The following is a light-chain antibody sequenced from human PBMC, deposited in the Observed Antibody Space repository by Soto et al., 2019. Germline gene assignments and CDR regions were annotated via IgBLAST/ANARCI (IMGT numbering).Light chain of an antibody. CDR3: CSHAGSFTLV. V-gene: IGLV2-11*01. Sequence: QSALTQPRSVSGSPGQSVTISCTGTSSDVGGYNYVSWYQKYPGKAPRLMIYDVSKRPSGVPDRFSGSKSGNTASLTISGLQAEDEADYYCCSHAGSFTLVFGGATKLTVL. CDR2: DVS. CDR1: SSDVGGYNY. J-gene: IGLJ2*01.